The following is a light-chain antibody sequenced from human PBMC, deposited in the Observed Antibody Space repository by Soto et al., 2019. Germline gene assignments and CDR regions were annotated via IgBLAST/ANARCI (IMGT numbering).Light chain of an antibody. Sequence: DIQMTQSPSTLSASVGDRVTITCRASQSISSWLARYQQKPGKAPKLLIYKTSNLESGVPSRFSGSGSGTEFSLTISSLQPDDFATYYCQQYKSFSLTFGGGTKVDIK. CDR1: QSISSW. J-gene: IGKJ4*01. CDR3: QQYKSFSLT. CDR2: KTS. V-gene: IGKV1-5*03.